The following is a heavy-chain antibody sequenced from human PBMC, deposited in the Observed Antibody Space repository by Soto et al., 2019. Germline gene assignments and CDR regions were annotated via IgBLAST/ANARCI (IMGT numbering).Heavy chain of an antibody. J-gene: IGHJ3*02. D-gene: IGHD3-22*01. V-gene: IGHV1-18*01. Sequence: ASVKVSCKASGYTFTSYGISWVRQAPGQGLEWMGWISAYNGNTNYAQKLQGRVTMTTDTSTSTAYMELRSLRSDDTAVYYCAMYYYDSSGYAFDIWGQGTMVTVSS. CDR1: GYTFTSYG. CDR2: ISAYNGNT. CDR3: AMYYYDSSGYAFDI.